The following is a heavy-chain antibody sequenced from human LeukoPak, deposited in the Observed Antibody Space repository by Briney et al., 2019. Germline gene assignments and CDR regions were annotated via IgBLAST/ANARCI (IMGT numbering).Heavy chain of an antibody. CDR1: GGTFSSYA. V-gene: IGHV1-69*06. J-gene: IGHJ2*01. Sequence: GASVKVSCKASGGTFSSYAISWVRQAPGQGLEWMGRIIPIFGTANYAQKFQGRVTITADKSTSTAYMELSSLRSEDTAVYYCARDDIAVAGTWYFDLWGRGTLVTVSS. CDR2: IIPIFGTA. D-gene: IGHD6-19*01. CDR3: ARDDIAVAGTWYFDL.